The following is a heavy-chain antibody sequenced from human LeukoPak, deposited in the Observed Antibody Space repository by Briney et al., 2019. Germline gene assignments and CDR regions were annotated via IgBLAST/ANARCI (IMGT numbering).Heavy chain of an antibody. CDR1: GYTFITND. CDR3: AREVSGDFALDS. Sequence: GCSVKVSCKASGYTFITNDINWVRQAAGQGLEGMGWMNPKSGHTDYAPKFQGRITMTRNTSINTAYMELSSLTSEDTAVYLCAREVSGDFALDSWGQGTLVTGSS. V-gene: IGHV1-8*01. CDR2: MNPKSGHT. J-gene: IGHJ4*02.